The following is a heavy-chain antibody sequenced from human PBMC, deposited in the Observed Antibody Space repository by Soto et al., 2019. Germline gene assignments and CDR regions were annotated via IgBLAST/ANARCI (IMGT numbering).Heavy chain of an antibody. J-gene: IGHJ4*02. V-gene: IGHV4-59*08. Sequence: SETLSLTCTVSGGSISSYYWSWIRQPPGKGLEWIGYIYYSGSTNYNPYNKSRVTISVDTSKKQFSLKMSSVTAADTAVYYCARHYHYSSPKSEFDYWGQGTLVTVSS. CDR1: GGSISSYY. D-gene: IGHD6-13*01. CDR3: ARHYHYSSPKSEFDY. CDR2: IYYSGST.